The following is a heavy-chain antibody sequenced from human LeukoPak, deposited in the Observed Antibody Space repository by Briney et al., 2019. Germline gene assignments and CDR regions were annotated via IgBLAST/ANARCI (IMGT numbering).Heavy chain of an antibody. J-gene: IGHJ4*02. CDR1: GGSISSSNW. V-gene: IGHV4-4*02. Sequence: PSETLSLTCTVSGGSISSSNWWSWLRQPPGKGLEWIGEIYHSGSINYNPSLKSRVTISVDKSKNQFSLTLSSVTAADTAVYYCAKNPRNGYTFDYWGQGTLVTVSS. CDR3: AKNPRNGYTFDY. D-gene: IGHD5-24*01. CDR2: IYHSGSI.